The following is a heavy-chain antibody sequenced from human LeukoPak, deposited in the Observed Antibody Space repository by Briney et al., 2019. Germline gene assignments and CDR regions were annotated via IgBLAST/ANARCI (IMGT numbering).Heavy chain of an antibody. CDR1: GLTFSSYS. CDR2: ISANGDKT. Sequence: GGSLRLSCAVSGLTFSSYSMTWVRQAPGKGLEWVSAISANGDKTDYADSVKGRFTTSRDNSKNTLYLQMNSLRAEDPAVYYCAKDRGYWGQGTLVTVSS. V-gene: IGHV3-23*01. CDR3: AKDRGY. J-gene: IGHJ4*02.